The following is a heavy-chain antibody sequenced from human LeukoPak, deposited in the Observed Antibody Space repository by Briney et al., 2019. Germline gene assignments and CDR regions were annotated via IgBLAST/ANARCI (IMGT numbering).Heavy chain of an antibody. CDR2: ITGSSDSI. V-gene: IGHV3-48*01. Sequence: PGGSLRLSCTASGFTFGDYAMNWLRQAPGKGLEWVSYITGSSDSILYTDSVKGRFTISRDNAKNSVYLQMNSLRAEDTALYYCAKVPRTNRDNFFDYWGQGTLVTVSS. J-gene: IGHJ4*02. D-gene: IGHD2-8*01. CDR1: GFTFGDYA. CDR3: AKVPRTNRDNFFDY.